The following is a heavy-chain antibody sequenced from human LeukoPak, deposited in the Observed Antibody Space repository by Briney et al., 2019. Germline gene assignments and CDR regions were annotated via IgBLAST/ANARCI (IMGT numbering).Heavy chain of an antibody. D-gene: IGHD6-13*01. CDR2: ISSSGSTI. J-gene: IGHJ6*02. CDR1: GFTFSSYE. V-gene: IGHV3-48*03. CDR3: ARVNLGYSSSWYERYYYYYGMDV. Sequence: PGGSLRLSCAASGFTFSSYEMNWVRQAPGKGLERVSYISSSGSTIYYADSVKGRFTISRDNAKNSLYLQMNSLRAEDTAVYYCARVNLGYSSSWYERYYYYYGMDVWGQGTTVTVSS.